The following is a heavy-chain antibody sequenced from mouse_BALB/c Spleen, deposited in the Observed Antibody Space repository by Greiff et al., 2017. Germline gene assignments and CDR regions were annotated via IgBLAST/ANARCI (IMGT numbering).Heavy chain of an antibody. CDR2: IYPGDGDT. J-gene: IGHJ4*01. D-gene: IGHD2-4*01. CDR1: GYTFTSYW. CDR3: ARFGDDYDGYYYAMDY. V-gene: IGHV1-87*01. Sequence: QVQLQQSGAELARPGASVKLSCKASGYTFTSYWMQWVKQRPGQGLEWIGAIYPGDGDTRYTQKFKGKATLTADKSSSTAYMQLSSLASEDSAVYYCARFGDDYDGYYYAMDYWGQGTSVTVSS.